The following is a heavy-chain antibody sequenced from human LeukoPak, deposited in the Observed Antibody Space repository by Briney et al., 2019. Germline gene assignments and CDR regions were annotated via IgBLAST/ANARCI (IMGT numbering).Heavy chain of an antibody. CDR2: INHSGSS. CDR1: GGSFSGYY. D-gene: IGHD5-12*01. J-gene: IGHJ5*02. CDR3: ARGLYSGYDLSFPRWFDP. V-gene: IGHV4-34*01. Sequence: SETLSLTCAVYGGSFSGYYWSWIRQPPGKGLEWIGEINHSGSSNYNPSLKSRVTISLDTSKSQCSLKLSSVTAADTAVYYCARGLYSGYDLSFPRWFDPWGQGTLVTVSS.